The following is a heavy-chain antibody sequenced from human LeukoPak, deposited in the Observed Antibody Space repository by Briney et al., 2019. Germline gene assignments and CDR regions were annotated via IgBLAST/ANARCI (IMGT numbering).Heavy chain of an antibody. V-gene: IGHV4-39*07. J-gene: IGHJ5*02. D-gene: IGHD5-12*01. Sequence: SETLSLTCTVSGGSISSGGYYWGWIRQPPGKGLEWIGSIYHSGSTYYNPSLKSRVTISVDTSKNQFSLKLSSVTAADTAVYYCARDPPWGVATIGGEWFDPWGQGTLVTVSS. CDR3: ARDPPWGVATIGGEWFDP. CDR1: GGSISSGGYY. CDR2: IYHSGST.